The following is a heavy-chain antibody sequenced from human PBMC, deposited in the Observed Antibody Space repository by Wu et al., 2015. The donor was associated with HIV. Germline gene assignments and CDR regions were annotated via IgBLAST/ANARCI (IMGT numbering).Heavy chain of an antibody. D-gene: IGHD2/OR15-2a*01. V-gene: IGHV1-8*01. CDR2: MNPNSGYT. CDR3: ARDIYFXDSTSYXRPLIL. Sequence: QVQLVQSRAEVKKPGASVKVSCKASGYTFTTHEINWVRQATGQGLEWMGWMNPNSGYTGYAQRFQGRVTMTRDTSISTAYMXLSSLRSRGHGRLLCARDIYFXDSTSYXRPLILWDQGTSRHRL. J-gene: IGHJ3*01. CDR1: GYTFTTHE.